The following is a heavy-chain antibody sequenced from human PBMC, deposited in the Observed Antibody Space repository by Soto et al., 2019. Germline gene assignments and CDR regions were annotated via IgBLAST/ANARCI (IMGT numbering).Heavy chain of an antibody. CDR3: ARSPSMVRGVSQNYYYGMDV. D-gene: IGHD3-10*01. V-gene: IGHV3-13*01. Sequence: GGSLRLSCAASGFTFSSYDMHWVRQATGKGLEWVSAIGTAGDTYYPGSVKGRFTISREKAKNSLYLQMNSLRAGETAVYYCARSPSMVRGVSQNYYYGMDVWGQGTTVTVSS. CDR2: IGTAGDT. J-gene: IGHJ6*02. CDR1: GFTFSSYD.